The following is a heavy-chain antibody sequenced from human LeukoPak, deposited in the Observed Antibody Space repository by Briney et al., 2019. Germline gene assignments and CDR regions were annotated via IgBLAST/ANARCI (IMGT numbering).Heavy chain of an antibody. D-gene: IGHD3-10*01. CDR2: ISYDGTKK. Sequence: GGSLRLSCAASGFTFSSYGMHWVRQAPGKGLEGVSVISYDGTKKYYADSVKGRLTISRDNSKNTLYLQMNSLRAEDTAVYYCAKERHMVRGGNYFDYWGQGTLVTVSS. J-gene: IGHJ4*02. CDR1: GFTFSSYG. CDR3: AKERHMVRGGNYFDY. V-gene: IGHV3-30*18.